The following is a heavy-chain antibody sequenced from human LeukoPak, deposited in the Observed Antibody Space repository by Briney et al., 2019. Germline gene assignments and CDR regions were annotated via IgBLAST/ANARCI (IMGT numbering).Heavy chain of an antibody. CDR1: GYTFTSYG. J-gene: IGHJ4*02. CDR3: ARDYYGSGSRYFDY. V-gene: IGHV1-18*01. CDR2: ISAYNGNT. D-gene: IGHD3-10*01. Sequence: GASVKVSCKASGYTFTSYGISWVRQAPGQGVEWMGWISAYNGNTNYAQKLQGRVTMTTDTSTSTAYMELRSLRSDDTAVYYCARDYYGSGSRYFDYWGQGTLVTVSS.